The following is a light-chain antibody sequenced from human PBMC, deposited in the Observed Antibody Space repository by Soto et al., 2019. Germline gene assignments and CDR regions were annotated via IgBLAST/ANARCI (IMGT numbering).Light chain of an antibody. V-gene: IGKV1-27*01. CDR2: AAS. J-gene: IGKJ4*01. CDR3: QTYDGAPLT. CDR1: QDINIY. Sequence: DIQMTQSPSSLSASVGDRVTITCRAGQDINIYLAWYQQKPGKVPKLLISAASTLQSGVPSRFSGSGSGTDFTLPISSLQPEDVATYYCQTYDGAPLTFGGGTKVEIK.